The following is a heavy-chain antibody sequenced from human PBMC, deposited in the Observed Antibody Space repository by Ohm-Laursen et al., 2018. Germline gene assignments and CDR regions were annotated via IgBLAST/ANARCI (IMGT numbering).Heavy chain of an antibody. CDR3: VRDPSGWGLDV. J-gene: IGHJ6*02. V-gene: IGHV3-13*04. CDR1: GYTFTDYD. D-gene: IGHD2-15*01. Sequence: GSLRLSCAAFGYTFTDYDMHWVRQRTEKGLESIAQIGKSGDTYYAGSVKGRFSISRDNAKKSLYLQMDSLRAEDTAVYYCVRDPSGWGLDVWGQGTTVTVCS. CDR2: IGKSGDT.